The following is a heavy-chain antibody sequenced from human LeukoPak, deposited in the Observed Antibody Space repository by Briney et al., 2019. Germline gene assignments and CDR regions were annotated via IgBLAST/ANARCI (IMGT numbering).Heavy chain of an antibody. CDR3: ARDRGVSARPGYMDV. CDR2: IYYSGST. D-gene: IGHD6-6*01. Sequence: KSSETLSLTCTVSGGSISNYYWSWIRQPPGKGLEWIGYIYYSGSTKYNPSLKSRVTISVDTSKNQFSLRLSSVTAADTAVYYCARDRGVSARPGYMDVWGKGTTVTVSS. J-gene: IGHJ6*03. V-gene: IGHV4-59*01. CDR1: GGSISNYY.